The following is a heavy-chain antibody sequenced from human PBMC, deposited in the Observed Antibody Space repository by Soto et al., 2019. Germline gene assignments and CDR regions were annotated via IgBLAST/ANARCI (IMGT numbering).Heavy chain of an antibody. J-gene: IGHJ4*02. D-gene: IGHD3-9*01. Sequence: PSETLSLTCSVSGGSISSGDYYWSWISQPPGKGLEWIGYIYYSGSTYYNPSLKSRVTISVDTSKNQFSLKLSSATAADTAVYYCARVPATNYDILTGLIDYWGQGTLVSVSS. CDR1: GGSISSGDYY. CDR2: IYYSGST. CDR3: ARVPATNYDILTGLIDY. V-gene: IGHV4-30-4*01.